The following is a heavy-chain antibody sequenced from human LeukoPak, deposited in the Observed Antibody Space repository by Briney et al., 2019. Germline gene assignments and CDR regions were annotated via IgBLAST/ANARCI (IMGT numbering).Heavy chain of an antibody. D-gene: IGHD1-7*01. Sequence: SETLSLTCTVSGGSISSSSYYWGWIRQHPGKGLEWIGYIYYSGSTYYNPSLKSRVTISVDTSKNQFSLKLSSVTAADTAVYYCASLYGEEELYWGQGTLVTVSS. J-gene: IGHJ4*02. CDR3: ASLYGEEELY. CDR1: GGSISSSSYY. V-gene: IGHV4-31*03. CDR2: IYYSGST.